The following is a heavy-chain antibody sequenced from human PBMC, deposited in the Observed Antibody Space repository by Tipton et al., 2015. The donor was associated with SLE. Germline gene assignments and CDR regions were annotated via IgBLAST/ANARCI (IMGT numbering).Heavy chain of an antibody. CDR3: ARRAYCGGVCYSRWFDS. D-gene: IGHD2-21*01. CDR2: ITTSGNTK. Sequence: SLRLSCAASGFTFRSYPMHWVRQAPGKGLEWLSGITTSGNTKYYADSVKGRFTISRDNAQNSLYLQMKSLRADDTAVYYCARRAYCGGVCYSRWFDSWGQGSLVTVSS. J-gene: IGHJ5*01. CDR1: GFTFRSYP. V-gene: IGHV3-48*03.